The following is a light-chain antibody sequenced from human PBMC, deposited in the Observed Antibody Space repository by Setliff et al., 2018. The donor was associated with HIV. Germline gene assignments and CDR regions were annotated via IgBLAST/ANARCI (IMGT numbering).Light chain of an antibody. V-gene: IGLV2-23*01. Sequence: QSVLTQPASVSGSPGQSITISCTGTSSDIGRYNLVSWDQQYPGKAPKLMIYQATKRPSGVSNRFSGSKSGNTASLTISGLQAEDEADYYCCSNTGSNTYVFGSGTKVTVL. J-gene: IGLJ1*01. CDR3: CSNTGSNTYV. CDR2: QAT. CDR1: SSDIGRYNL.